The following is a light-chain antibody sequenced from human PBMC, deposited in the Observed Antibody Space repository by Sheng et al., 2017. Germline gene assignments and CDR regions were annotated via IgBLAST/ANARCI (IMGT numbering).Light chain of an antibody. J-gene: IGKJ5*01. CDR3: QQFGYFPPT. V-gene: IGKV1-5*01. Sequence: DIQMTQSPSTLSASVGDRVTITCRASQSISSWLAWYQQKPGKAPKLLIHDASNLETGVPSRFSGSGSGKDFSLTISSLQPVDFATYYCQQFGYFPPTFGQGTRLEIK. CDR2: DAS. CDR1: QSISSW.